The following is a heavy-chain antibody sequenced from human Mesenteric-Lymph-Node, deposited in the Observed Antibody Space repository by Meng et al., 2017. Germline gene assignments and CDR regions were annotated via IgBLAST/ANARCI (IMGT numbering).Heavy chain of an antibody. J-gene: IGHJ4*02. CDR3: ARRYSGTYRVDY. V-gene: IGHV3-7*01. D-gene: IGHD1-26*01. Sequence: GESLKISCAASGFTFSSYWMSWVRQAPGKGLEWVANINQDGSETEYVDSVKGRFTVSRDNAKKSLYLQMNSLRGEDTSVYYCARRYSGTYRVDYWGQGTLVTVSS. CDR1: GFTFSSYW. CDR2: INQDGSET.